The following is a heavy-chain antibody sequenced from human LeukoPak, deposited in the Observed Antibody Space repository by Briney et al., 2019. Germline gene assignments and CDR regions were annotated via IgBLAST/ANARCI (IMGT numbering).Heavy chain of an antibody. CDR1: GSRFTSYW. CDR3: ARGFYGGYYYYYYMDV. V-gene: IGHV5-51*01. Sequence: GASLKISCKGSGSRFTSYWIGWVRQMPGKGLEWMGIIYPGDSDTRYSPSFQGQVTISADRSISTPYLQWSSLKASDTAMYYCARGFYGGYYYYYYMDVWGKGTTVTVSS. CDR2: IYPGDSDT. D-gene: IGHD4/OR15-4a*01. J-gene: IGHJ6*03.